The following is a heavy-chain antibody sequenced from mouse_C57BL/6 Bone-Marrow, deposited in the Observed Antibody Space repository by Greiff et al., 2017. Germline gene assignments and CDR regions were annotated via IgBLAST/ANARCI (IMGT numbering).Heavy chain of an antibody. D-gene: IGHD2-1*01. Sequence: VQLQQSGAELVRPGASVKLSCTASGFNIKDDYMHWVKQRPEQGLEWIGWIDPENGDTEYASKFQGKATITADTSSNTAYLQLSSLTSEDTAVYYCIYYGNYGGYFDVWGTGTTVTVSS. J-gene: IGHJ1*03. V-gene: IGHV14-4*01. CDR2: IDPENGDT. CDR1: GFNIKDDY. CDR3: IYYGNYGGYFDV.